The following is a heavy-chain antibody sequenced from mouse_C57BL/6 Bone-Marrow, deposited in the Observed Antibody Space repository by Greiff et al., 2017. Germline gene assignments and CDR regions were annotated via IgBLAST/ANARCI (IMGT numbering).Heavy chain of an antibody. CDR2: ISSGGSYT. D-gene: IGHD6-1*01. CDR3: AKDANWFAY. J-gene: IGHJ3*01. CDR1: GFTFSSYG. Sequence: EVMLVESGGDLVKPGGSLKLSCAASGFTFSSYGMAWVRQTPDKRLEWVATISSGGSYTYYPGSVKGRFTISRDNAKNTLYLQMSSLKSEDTAMYYCAKDANWFAYWGQGTLVTVSA. V-gene: IGHV5-6*01.